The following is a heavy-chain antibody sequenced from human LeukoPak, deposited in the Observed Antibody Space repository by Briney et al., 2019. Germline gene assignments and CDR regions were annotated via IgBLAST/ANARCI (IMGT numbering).Heavy chain of an antibody. CDR2: INHSGST. D-gene: IGHD5-24*01. Sequence: SETLSLTCAVYGGSFSGYYWSWIRQPPGKGLERIGEINHSGSTNYNPSLKSRVTISVDTSKNQFSLKLSSVTAADTAVYYCARYRDGYEYYFDYWGQGTLVTVSS. J-gene: IGHJ4*02. CDR1: GGSFSGYY. V-gene: IGHV4-34*01. CDR3: ARYRDGYEYYFDY.